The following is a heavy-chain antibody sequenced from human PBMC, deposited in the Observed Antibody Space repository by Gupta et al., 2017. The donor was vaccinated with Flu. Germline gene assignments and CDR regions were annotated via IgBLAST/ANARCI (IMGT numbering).Heavy chain of an antibody. J-gene: IGHJ4*02. CDR2: ITSRDNTI. Sequence: EXQLVESGGDLVQAGGAVRXSXXASXFXXXXXXXXRXXQAPGKGLEWISFITSRDNTIYYADSVKGRFTTSRDNGRNFLYLQMNSLRVEDTAVYYCARGHEGGEVAVSFDYWGPGTLVTVSS. CDR3: ARGHEGGEVAVSFDY. V-gene: IGHV3-48*03. D-gene: IGHD6-19*01. CDR1: XFXXXXXX.